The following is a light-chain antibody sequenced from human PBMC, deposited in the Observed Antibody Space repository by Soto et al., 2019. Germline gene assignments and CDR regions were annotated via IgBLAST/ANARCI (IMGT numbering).Light chain of an antibody. Sequence: QPVLTQPASVSGSPGQSITISCTGTSSDVGSYNLVSWYQQHPGKAPKLMIYEVSKRPSGVSNRFSGSKSGNTASLTISGLQAEDEADYYCCSYAGSSTLDVVFGGGTKVTVL. J-gene: IGLJ2*01. CDR1: SSDVGSYNL. CDR2: EVS. CDR3: CSYAGSSTLDVV. V-gene: IGLV2-23*02.